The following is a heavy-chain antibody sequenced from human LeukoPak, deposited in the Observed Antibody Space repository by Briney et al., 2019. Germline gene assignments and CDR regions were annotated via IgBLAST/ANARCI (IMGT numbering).Heavy chain of an antibody. CDR2: IYYSGST. J-gene: IGHJ4*02. CDR3: ARGDILTGNCDY. D-gene: IGHD3-9*01. Sequence: SETLSLTCTVSGGSISSGGYYWSWIRQHPGKGLEWIGYIYYSGSTNYNPSLKSRVTISVDTSKNQFSLKLSSVTAADTAVYYCARGDILTGNCDYWGQGTLVTVSS. V-gene: IGHV4-61*08. CDR1: GGSISSGGYY.